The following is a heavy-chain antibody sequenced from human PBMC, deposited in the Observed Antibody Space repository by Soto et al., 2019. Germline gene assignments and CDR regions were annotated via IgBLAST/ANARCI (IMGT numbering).Heavy chain of an antibody. CDR1: GGSFSGYY. J-gene: IGHJ5*02. CDR2: INHSGST. Sequence: SETLSLTCAVYGGSFSGYYWSWIRQPPGKGLEWIGEINHSGSTNYNPSLKSRVTISVDTSKNQFSLKLSSVTAADTAVYYCARGLTCSGGSCYWFDPWGQGTLVTVSS. V-gene: IGHV4-34*01. D-gene: IGHD2-15*01. CDR3: ARGLTCSGGSCYWFDP.